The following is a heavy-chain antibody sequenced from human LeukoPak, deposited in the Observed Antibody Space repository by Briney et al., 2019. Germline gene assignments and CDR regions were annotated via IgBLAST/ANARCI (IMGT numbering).Heavy chain of an antibody. D-gene: IGHD6-19*01. Sequence: SETLSLTCAVYGGSFSGYYWSWIRQPPGKGLEWIGEINHSGSTNYNPSLKGRVTISVDTSKNQFSLKLSSVTAADTAVYYCARVPSYSSGWYYFDYWGQGTLVTVSS. J-gene: IGHJ4*02. CDR2: INHSGST. V-gene: IGHV4-34*01. CDR3: ARVPSYSSGWYYFDY. CDR1: GGSFSGYY.